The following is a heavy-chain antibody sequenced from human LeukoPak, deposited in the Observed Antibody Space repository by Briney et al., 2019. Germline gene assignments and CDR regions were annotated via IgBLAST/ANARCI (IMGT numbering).Heavy chain of an antibody. V-gene: IGHV3-21*01. CDR3: AREGGRGYNYGYRDY. CDR1: GFTFSSYG. CDR2: ISTSSSYI. J-gene: IGHJ4*02. D-gene: IGHD5-18*01. Sequence: GGSLRLSCAASGFTFSSYGMNWVRQAPGKGLEWVSSISTSSSYIYYADSMKGRFIISRDNAKNSLYLQINSLRAEDTAVYYCAREGGRGYNYGYRDYWGQGTLVTVSS.